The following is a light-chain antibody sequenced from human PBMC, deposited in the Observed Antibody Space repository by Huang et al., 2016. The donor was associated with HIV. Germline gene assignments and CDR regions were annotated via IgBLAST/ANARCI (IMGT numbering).Light chain of an antibody. CDR1: QSLLKHDGNIN. J-gene: IGKJ4*01. V-gene: IGKV2D-29*01. CDR2: DVS. CDR3: AQNTEFPFT. Sequence: DIVMTQTPSLSVSPGQSASISCNSSQSLLKHDGNINLSWYLQKPGQPPQLLIYDVSHRFSGVPDRISGSGSGTRFTLSVSRVEAGDIGIYYCAQNTEFPFTFGGGTRVDIK.